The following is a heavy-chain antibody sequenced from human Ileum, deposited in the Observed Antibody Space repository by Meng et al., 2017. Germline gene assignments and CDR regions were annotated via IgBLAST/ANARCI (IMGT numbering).Heavy chain of an antibody. CDR2: ISGSTGNI. CDR3: ERHHNILDY. V-gene: IGHV1-18*01. Sequence: VQKMETRVEVKTSGEPAQMFFSDTDYTYNKYDVSWVRQASGQGLDRMGRISGSTGNINSMQQFRHRVTMISDTSTTTVYMELKSLISDNPDTYYCERHHNILDYCGQGTLVTVYS. J-gene: IGHJ4*02. CDR1: DYTYNKYD. D-gene: IGHD2/OR15-2a*01.